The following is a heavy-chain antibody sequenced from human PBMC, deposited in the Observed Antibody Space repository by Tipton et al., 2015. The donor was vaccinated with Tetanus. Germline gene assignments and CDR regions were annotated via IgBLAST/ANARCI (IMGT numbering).Heavy chain of an antibody. CDR1: GGSVSSSGYF. V-gene: IGHV4-39*01. CDR3: GRHGGSYSAYWCFDL. D-gene: IGHD1-26*01. CDR2: INSGGTT. Sequence: TLSLTCTVSGGSVSSSGYFWGWIRQSPGKGLEWIGSINSGGTTYHNPSLKGRLTISVDTSKNQLSLRLTSVTATDTAVYYCGRHGGSYSAYWCFDLWGRGSLVAVSS. J-gene: IGHJ2*01.